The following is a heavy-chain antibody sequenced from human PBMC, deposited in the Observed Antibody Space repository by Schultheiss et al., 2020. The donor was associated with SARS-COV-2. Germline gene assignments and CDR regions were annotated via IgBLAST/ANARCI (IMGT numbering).Heavy chain of an antibody. V-gene: IGHV4-59*12. CDR3: AREYCSGGSCHFDY. D-gene: IGHD2-15*01. CDR2: IYYSGST. J-gene: IGHJ4*02. Sequence: GSLRLSCAVSGGSMSSYYWSWIRQTPGKGLEWIGYIYYSGSTNYNPSLKSRVTISVDTSKNQFSLKLSSVTAADTAVYYCAREYCSGGSCHFDYWGQGTLVTVSS. CDR1: GGSMSSYY.